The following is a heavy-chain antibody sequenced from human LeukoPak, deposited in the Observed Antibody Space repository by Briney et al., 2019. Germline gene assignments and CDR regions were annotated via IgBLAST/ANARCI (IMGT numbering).Heavy chain of an antibody. V-gene: IGHV3-7*01. D-gene: IGHD5-12*01. CDR1: GFTFGNYW. CDR2: IEDDGDQK. Sequence: GGSLRVSCVASGFTFGNYWMSWVRQAPGKGLEFVGNIEDDGDQKNYVDSVKGRFTISRDNVKNSLYLQMNSLRVEDTAVYYCARDIIRGQSDFDYWGQGVLVTVSS. J-gene: IGHJ4*02. CDR3: ARDIIRGQSDFDY.